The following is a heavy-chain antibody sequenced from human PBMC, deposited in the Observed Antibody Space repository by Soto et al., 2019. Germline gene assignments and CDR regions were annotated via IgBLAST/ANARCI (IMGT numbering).Heavy chain of an antibody. J-gene: IGHJ4*02. CDR2: VFHTGNT. Sequence: ETLSLTCTVSGDSMTRSVWWTWVRQPPGKGLEWIGGVFHTGNTNYNPSLKSRVTMSVDKSTNEFSLKVTSVTAADTAIYYCARKAWVRFDYWGQGALVTVSS. CDR1: GDSMTRSVW. V-gene: IGHV4-4*02. D-gene: IGHD7-27*01. CDR3: ARKAWVRFDY.